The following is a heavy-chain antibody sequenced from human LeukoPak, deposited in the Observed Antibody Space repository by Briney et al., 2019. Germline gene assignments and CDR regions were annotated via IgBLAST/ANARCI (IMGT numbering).Heavy chain of an antibody. CDR3: ARDFRGGYPPLFDY. V-gene: IGHV3-48*01. CDR1: GFTFSTFS. CDR2: ISSSSCTI. Sequence: GGSLRLSCAASGFTFSTFSMNWVRQAPGKGPEWVSYISSSSCTIYYADSVKGRFTISRDNAKNSLYLQMNSLRAEDTAVYYCARDFRGGYPPLFDYWGQGTLVTVSS. J-gene: IGHJ4*02. D-gene: IGHD5-12*01.